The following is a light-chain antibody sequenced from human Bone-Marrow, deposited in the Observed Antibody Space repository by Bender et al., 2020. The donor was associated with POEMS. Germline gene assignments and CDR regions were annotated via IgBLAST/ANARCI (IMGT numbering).Light chain of an antibody. Sequence: QSALTQPRSVSGSPGQSVTISCTGTSSDVGNYNFVSWYQQHPGQAPKVMIYDVSKRPSGVPDRFSGSKSGNTASLTISGLQAEDEADYYCCSYAGGNNFVFGGGTKLTVL. V-gene: IGLV2-11*01. CDR2: DVS. J-gene: IGLJ3*02. CDR1: SSDVGNYNF. CDR3: CSYAGGNNFV.